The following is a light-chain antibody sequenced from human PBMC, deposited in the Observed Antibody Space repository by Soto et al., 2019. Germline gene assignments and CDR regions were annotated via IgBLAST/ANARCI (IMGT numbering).Light chain of an antibody. Sequence: DIQMTQSPSTLSASLGDTVTITCRARQGISSWLAWYKQKPGKAPNLLIYKTSTSENGVPSRFSGAGSGTEFTLTISSLQPDDFATYYCQQYNSYQWTFGQGTKVEIK. J-gene: IGKJ1*01. CDR1: QGISSW. CDR3: QQYNSYQWT. CDR2: KTS. V-gene: IGKV1-5*03.